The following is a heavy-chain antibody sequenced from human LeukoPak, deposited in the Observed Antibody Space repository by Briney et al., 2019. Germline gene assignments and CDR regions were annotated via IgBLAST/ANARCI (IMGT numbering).Heavy chain of an antibody. D-gene: IGHD1-26*01. Sequence: ASVKVSCKASGYTFTRYGISWVRQAPGQGLEWMGWISASNGNTNYAQKLQGRVTITTDTSTRTAYMELRSLMSDDTAVYYCARDCSLWDPLTYYYYGMDVWGKGTTVTVSS. CDR2: ISASNGNT. J-gene: IGHJ6*04. CDR3: ARDCSLWDPLTYYYYGMDV. V-gene: IGHV1-18*04. CDR1: GYTFTRYG.